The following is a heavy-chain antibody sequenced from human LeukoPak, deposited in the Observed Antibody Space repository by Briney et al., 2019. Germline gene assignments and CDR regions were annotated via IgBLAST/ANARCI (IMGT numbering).Heavy chain of an antibody. J-gene: IGHJ4*02. V-gene: IGHV1-18*01. CDR2: ISAYNGNT. D-gene: IGHD3-22*01. Sequence: ASVKVSCKASGYTFTGYGISWVRQAPGQGLEWMGWISAYNGNTNYAQKLQGRVTMTTDTSTSTAYMELRSLRSDDTAVYYCARDSSGYYVSRAPDYWGQGTLVTVSS. CDR1: GYTFTGYG. CDR3: ARDSSGYYVSRAPDY.